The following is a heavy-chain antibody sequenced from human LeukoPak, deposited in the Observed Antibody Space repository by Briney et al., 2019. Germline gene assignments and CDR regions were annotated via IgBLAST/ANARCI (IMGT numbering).Heavy chain of an antibody. CDR3: ARSTRSRRNTPPISAYCCSMGY. CDR1: GYTFTSYD. V-gene: IGHV1-46*01. CDR2: INPSGGST. D-gene: IGHD2-2*01. J-gene: IGHJ4*02. Sequence: GASVKVSCKASGYTFTSYDINWVRQAPGQGLEWMGIINPSGGSTSYAQKFQGRVTMTRDTSTSTVYMELSSLRSEDTAVYYCARSTRSRRNTPPISAYCCSMGYWGQGTLVTVSS.